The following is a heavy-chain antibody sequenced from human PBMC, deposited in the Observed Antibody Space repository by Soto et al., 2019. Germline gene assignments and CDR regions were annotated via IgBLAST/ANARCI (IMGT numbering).Heavy chain of an antibody. D-gene: IGHD3-9*01. CDR1: GGTFRSDS. J-gene: IGHJ5*02. CDR3: ARGGVGYDILTGPTESNWFDP. V-gene: IGHV1-69*13. CDR2: IIPIFGTA. Sequence: GASMEVSCKASGGTFRSDSISWVRQAPGQRVEWMGGIIPIFGTANYAQKFQGRVTITADESTSTAYMELSSLRSEDTAVYYCARGGVGYDILTGPTESNWFDPWGQGTLVTVSS.